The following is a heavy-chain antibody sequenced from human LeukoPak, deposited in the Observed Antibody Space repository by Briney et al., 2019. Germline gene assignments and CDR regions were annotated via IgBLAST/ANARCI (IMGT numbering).Heavy chain of an antibody. V-gene: IGHV1-2*02. CDR1: GYTFTGYY. Sequence: ASVKVSCKASGYTFTGYYMHWVRQAPGQGLEWMGWINPNSGGTNYAQKFQGRVTMTRDTSISTAYVELSRLRSDDTAVYYCARDLYSSSPSYYYYYYGMDVWGQGTTVTVSS. CDR2: INPNSGGT. J-gene: IGHJ6*02. CDR3: ARDLYSSSPSYYYYYYGMDV. D-gene: IGHD6-6*01.